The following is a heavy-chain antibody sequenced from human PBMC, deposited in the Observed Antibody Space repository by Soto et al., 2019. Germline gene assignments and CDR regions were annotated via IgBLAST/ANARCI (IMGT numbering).Heavy chain of an antibody. Sequence: GESLKISCKGSGYSFTSYWIGWVRQMPGKGLEWMGIIYPGDSDTRYSPSFQGQVTISADKSISTAYLQWSSLKASDTAMYYCARPPMRGYSGYEGYGMDVWGQGTTVTVSS. J-gene: IGHJ6*02. D-gene: IGHD5-12*01. V-gene: IGHV5-51*01. CDR1: GYSFTSYW. CDR2: IYPGDSDT. CDR3: ARPPMRGYSGYEGYGMDV.